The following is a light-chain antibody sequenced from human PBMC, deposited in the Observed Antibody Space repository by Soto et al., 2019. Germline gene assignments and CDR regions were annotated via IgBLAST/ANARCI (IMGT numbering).Light chain of an antibody. J-gene: IGKJ1*01. V-gene: IGKV1-5*03. CDR1: QSISIW. CDR2: KAS. CDR3: HQYHNFPRT. Sequence: DIQMTQSPSTLSASVGDRVTITCRASQSISIWLAWYQQKPGKAPKILIYKASSLESGVPSRFSGSGSGTEFTLTVSSLQPDDFATYYCHQYHNFPRTFGQGTKVDI.